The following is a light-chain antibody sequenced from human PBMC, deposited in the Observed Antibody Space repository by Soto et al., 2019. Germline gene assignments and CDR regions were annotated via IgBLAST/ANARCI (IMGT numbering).Light chain of an antibody. CDR3: QQRSNWPPGFT. J-gene: IGKJ4*01. CDR2: DAS. CDR1: QSVSSY. V-gene: IGKV3-11*01. Sequence: EIVLTQSPANLSLSPGERATLSCRASQSVSSYLAWYQQKPGQAPRLLIYDASNRATGIPARFSGSGSGTDFTLTISSLEPEDFAVYYCQQRSNWPPGFTFGGGTKVEIK.